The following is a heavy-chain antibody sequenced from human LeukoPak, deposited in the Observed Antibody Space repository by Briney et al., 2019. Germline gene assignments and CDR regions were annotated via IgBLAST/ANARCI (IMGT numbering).Heavy chain of an antibody. CDR1: GGSISSCY. CDR2: IYSSGST. CDR3: ARDERRSGSRNYYYYMDV. Sequence: SETLSLTCTVSGGSISSCYWSWIRQPAGKGLEWIGRIYSSGSTNYNPSLKSRATVSVDTSKNQFSLSLSSVTAADTAVYYCARDERRSGSRNYYYYMDVWGKGTTVTVSS. D-gene: IGHD3-10*01. J-gene: IGHJ6*03. V-gene: IGHV4-4*07.